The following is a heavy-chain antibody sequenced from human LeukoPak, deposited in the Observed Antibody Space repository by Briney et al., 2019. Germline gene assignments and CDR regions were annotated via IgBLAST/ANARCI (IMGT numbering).Heavy chain of an antibody. CDR2: IYHSGST. CDR3: ASPSRLPPWYFDL. J-gene: IGHJ2*01. D-gene: IGHD4-11*01. V-gene: IGHV4-31*03. Sequence: SETLSLTCTVSGGSISSGGYYWSWIRQHPGKGLEWIGYIYHSGSTYYNPSLKSRVTISVDTSKNQFSLKLSSVTAADTAVYYCASPSRLPPWYFDLWGRGTLVTVSS. CDR1: GGSISSGGYY.